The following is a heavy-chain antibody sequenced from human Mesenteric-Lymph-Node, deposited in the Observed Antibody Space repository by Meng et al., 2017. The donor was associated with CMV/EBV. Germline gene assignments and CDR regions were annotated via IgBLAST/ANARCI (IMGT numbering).Heavy chain of an antibody. CDR3: ARGHYYYESSNAMDV. CDR1: GFTFSSYS. CDR2: ISSSGITI. Sequence: GGSLRLSCAASGFTFSSYSMNWVRQAPGKGLEWISYISSSGITIYYADSVKGRFTISRDNAKNTLYLQMNSLRAEDTAVYYCARGHYYYESSNAMDVWGQGTTVTVSS. V-gene: IGHV3-48*04. D-gene: IGHD3-22*01. J-gene: IGHJ6*02.